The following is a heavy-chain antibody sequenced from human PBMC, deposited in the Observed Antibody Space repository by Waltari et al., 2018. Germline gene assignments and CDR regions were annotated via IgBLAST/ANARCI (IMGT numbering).Heavy chain of an antibody. CDR1: GFTFSSFA. D-gene: IGHD2-15*01. CDR2: ISGSGGST. V-gene: IGHV3-23*01. CDR3: AKGLRYCSGGSCYFDRDAFDI. Sequence: EVQLLESGGGLVQPGGSLSLSCAASGFTFSSFAMSWVRQAPGKGLEWVSAISGSGGSTYYADSVKGRFTISRDNSKNTLYLQMNSLRAEDTAVYYCAKGLRYCSGGSCYFDRDAFDIWGQGTTVTVSS. J-gene: IGHJ3*02.